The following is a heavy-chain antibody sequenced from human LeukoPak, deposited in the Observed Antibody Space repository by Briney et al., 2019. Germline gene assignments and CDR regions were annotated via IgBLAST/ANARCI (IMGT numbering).Heavy chain of an antibody. D-gene: IGHD3-3*01. V-gene: IGHV4-39*01. CDR1: GGSISSSSYY. CDR2: IYYSGST. Sequence: SETLSLTCTVSGGSISSSSYYWGWIRQPPGKGLEWIGSIYYSGSTYYNPSLKSRVTISVDTSKNQFSLKLSSVTAADTAVYYCARHVGREFYDFWSGYWGRWFDPWGQGTPVTVPS. CDR3: ARHVGREFYDFWSGYWGRWFDP. J-gene: IGHJ5*02.